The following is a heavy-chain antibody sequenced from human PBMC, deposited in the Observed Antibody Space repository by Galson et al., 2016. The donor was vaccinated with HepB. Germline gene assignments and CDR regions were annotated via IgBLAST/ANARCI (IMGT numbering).Heavy chain of an antibody. D-gene: IGHD6-19*01. J-gene: IGHJ4*02. CDR3: AREGIFGSGWFYLDS. CDR2: ITRSGDAT. CDR1: GFSFNNSG. V-gene: IGHV3-23*01. Sequence: SLRLSCAASGFSFNNSGMSWVRQAPGRGLEWVSGITRSGDATHYADFVKGRFTISRDNSKNTLWLQLNSLRAEDTALYYCAREGIFGSGWFYLDSWGQGALVTVSS.